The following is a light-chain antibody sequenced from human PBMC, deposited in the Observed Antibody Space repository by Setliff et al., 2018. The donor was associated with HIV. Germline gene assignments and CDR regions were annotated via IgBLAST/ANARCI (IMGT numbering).Light chain of an antibody. CDR2: EVR. CDR3: SSYAITNTLP. CDR1: TSDVGGYNY. Sequence: ALAQPASVSGSPGQSITISCTGTTSDVGGYNYVSWYQQHLGKAPKLIIYEVRNRPSGVSDRFSGSKSGNTASLTISGLQAEDEADYYCSSYAITNTLPFGTGTKVTVL. V-gene: IGLV2-14*01. J-gene: IGLJ1*01.